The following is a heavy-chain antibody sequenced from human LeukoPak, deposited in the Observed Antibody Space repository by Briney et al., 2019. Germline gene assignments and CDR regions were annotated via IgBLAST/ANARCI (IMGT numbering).Heavy chain of an antibody. Sequence: ASVKVSCKASGYTFTSYGISWVRQAPGQGLEWMGIIIPSGDSPTYAQKFQGRVTMTRDMSTSTVYMELSSLRSEDTAFYYCARDIGGSSWYYFDYRGQGTLVTVSS. J-gene: IGHJ4*02. CDR2: IIPSGDSP. V-gene: IGHV1-46*01. CDR3: ARDIGGSSWYYFDY. D-gene: IGHD6-13*01. CDR1: GYTFTSYG.